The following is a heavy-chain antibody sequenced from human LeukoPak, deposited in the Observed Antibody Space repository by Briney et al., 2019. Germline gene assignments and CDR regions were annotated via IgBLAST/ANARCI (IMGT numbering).Heavy chain of an antibody. J-gene: IGHJ6*03. CDR3: ARGKRGGYDYYYYYYMDV. D-gene: IGHD5-12*01. CDR1: GGSISSYY. Sequence: SETLSLTCTVSGGSISSYYWSWIWQPPGKGLEWIGYIYYSGSTNYNPSLKSRVTISVDTSKNQFSLKLSSVTAADTAVYYCARGKRGGYDYYYYYYMDVWGKGTTVTVSS. CDR2: IYYSGST. V-gene: IGHV4-59*01.